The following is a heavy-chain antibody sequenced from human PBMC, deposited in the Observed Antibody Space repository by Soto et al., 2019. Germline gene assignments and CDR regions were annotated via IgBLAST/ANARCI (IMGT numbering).Heavy chain of an antibody. CDR3: AKDHGSGWLDY. V-gene: IGHV3-30*18. Sequence: QVQLVESGGGVVQPGRSLRLSCAASGFTFSSYGMHWVRQAPGKGLEWVAVISYEGSNKYYADSVKGRFTTSRDNSKNTLYLQMNSLRAEDTAVYYCAKDHGSGWLDYWGQGTLVTVSS. J-gene: IGHJ4*02. CDR1: GFTFSSYG. CDR2: ISYEGSNK. D-gene: IGHD6-19*01.